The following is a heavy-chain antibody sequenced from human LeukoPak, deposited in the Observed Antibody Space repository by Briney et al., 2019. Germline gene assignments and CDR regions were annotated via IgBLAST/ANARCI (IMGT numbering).Heavy chain of an antibody. D-gene: IGHD3-16*01. Sequence: GGSLRLSCAASGFSFDDYGMTWVRQAPGKGLEWVSGINWNGGSTGYADSVKGRFTISRDNAKNSLYLQMNSQRAEDTALYHCARGVATFGYYYGMDVWGQGTTVTVSS. CDR3: ARGVATFGYYYGMDV. J-gene: IGHJ6*02. CDR1: GFSFDDYG. CDR2: INWNGGST. V-gene: IGHV3-20*01.